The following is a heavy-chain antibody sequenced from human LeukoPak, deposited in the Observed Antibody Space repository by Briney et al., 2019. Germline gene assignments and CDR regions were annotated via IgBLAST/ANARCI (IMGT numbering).Heavy chain of an antibody. Sequence: SQTLSLTCAISGDSVSRNSAAWNWIRQSPSRGLEWLGRTYYRSKWFNDYAVSVQSRITINPDTSTNQVSLQLNSVTPEDTAVYYCAKDRKWEPIFDYWGQGTLVTVSS. CDR1: GDSVSRNSAA. J-gene: IGHJ4*02. V-gene: IGHV6-1*01. CDR2: TYYRSKWFN. D-gene: IGHD1-26*01. CDR3: AKDRKWEPIFDY.